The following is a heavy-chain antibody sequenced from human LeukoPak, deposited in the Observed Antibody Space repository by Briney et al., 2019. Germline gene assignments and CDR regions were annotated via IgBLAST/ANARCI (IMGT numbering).Heavy chain of an antibody. CDR2: SKHSVST. Sequence: ETLSLTCAVDGGSVSGYYWSWIRQPAGKGLEWIAESKHSVSTNYNPHLKSRVTLSADTSKNQFSLQLSSVTAPDTAVYSCARLAGYSYGWNCFDPWGQGTLVTVSS. V-gene: IGHV4-34*01. CDR3: ARLAGYSYGWNCFDP. CDR1: GGSVSGYY. J-gene: IGHJ5*02. D-gene: IGHD5-18*01.